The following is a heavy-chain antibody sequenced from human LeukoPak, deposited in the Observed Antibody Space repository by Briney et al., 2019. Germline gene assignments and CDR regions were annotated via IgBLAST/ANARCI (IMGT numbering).Heavy chain of an antibody. J-gene: IGHJ4*02. CDR1: GFTFSSYG. CDR3: AKDLVPFIVGATAYFDY. Sequence: PGGSLRLSCAASGFTFSSYGMHWVRQAPGKGLEWVAVISYDGSNKYYADSVKGRFTISRDNSKNTLYLQMNSLRAEDTAVYYCAKDLVPFIVGATAYFDYWGQGTLVTVSS. CDR2: ISYDGSNK. D-gene: IGHD1-26*01. V-gene: IGHV3-30*18.